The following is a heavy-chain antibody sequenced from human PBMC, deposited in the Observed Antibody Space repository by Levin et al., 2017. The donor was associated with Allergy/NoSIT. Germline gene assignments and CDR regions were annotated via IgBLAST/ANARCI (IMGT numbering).Heavy chain of an antibody. CDR3: AREKDYGDYAVQPSSWYFDL. CDR2: IIPIFGTA. Sequence: GGSLRLSCKASGGTFSSYAISWVRQAPGQGLEWMGGIIPIFGTANYAQKFQGRVTITADESTSTAYMELSSLRSEDTAVYYCAREKDYGDYAVQPSSWYFDLWGRGTLVTVSS. CDR1: GGTFSSYA. D-gene: IGHD4-17*01. V-gene: IGHV1-69*01. J-gene: IGHJ2*01.